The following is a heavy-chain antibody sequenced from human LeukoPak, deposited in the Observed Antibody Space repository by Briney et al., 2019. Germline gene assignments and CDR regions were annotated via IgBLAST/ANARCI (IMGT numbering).Heavy chain of an antibody. D-gene: IGHD3-22*01. CDR1: GATISSYY. J-gene: IGHJ5*02. CDR2: IYYSGIT. Sequence: SETLSLTCSVSGATISSYYYNWIRQSPGKGLEWIGYIYYSGITNYNPSLKSRVTMSLDTSNNQFSLKLSSVTAADTAVYYCARVLLSSGYSTWGQGTLVTVSS. CDR3: ARVLLSSGYST. V-gene: IGHV4-59*01.